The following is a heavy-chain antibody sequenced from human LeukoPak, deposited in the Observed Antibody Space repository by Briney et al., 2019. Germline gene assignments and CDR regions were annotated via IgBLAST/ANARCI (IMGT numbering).Heavy chain of an antibody. CDR2: INSDGSIT. J-gene: IGHJ6*02. CDR1: GFTFSSYW. Sequence: GGSLRLSCVASGFTFSSYWVHWVRQAPGKGLVWVSCINSDGSITSYADSAKGRFTISRDNAKNTLYLQMNSLRAEDTAVYYCIRTRAMDVWGQGTTVTVSS. V-gene: IGHV3-74*01. CDR3: IRTRAMDV.